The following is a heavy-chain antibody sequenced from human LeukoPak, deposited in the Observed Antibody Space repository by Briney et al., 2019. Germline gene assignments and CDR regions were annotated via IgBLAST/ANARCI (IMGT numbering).Heavy chain of an antibody. D-gene: IGHD5-12*01. CDR3: ASQRGYSGYPWFDP. CDR1: GFTVSSNY. CDR2: IYSGGST. V-gene: IGHV3-66*04. J-gene: IGHJ5*02. Sequence: GGSLRLSCAASGFTVSSNYMSWVRQAPGKGLEWVSVIYSGGSTYYADSVKGRFTISRDNSKNTLYLQMNSLRAEDTAVYYCASQRGYSGYPWFDPWGQGTLVTVSS.